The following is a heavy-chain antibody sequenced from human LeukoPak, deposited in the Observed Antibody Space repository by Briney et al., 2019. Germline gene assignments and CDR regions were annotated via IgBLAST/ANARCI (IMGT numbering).Heavy chain of an antibody. J-gene: IGHJ4*02. V-gene: IGHV3-74*01. Sequence: GGSLRLSCVASGFTSSDFWMHWVRQAPGKGPEWLSRTSKDGSDTFYADAAKGRFTASRDNAKNTVYLQVTNVRPEDTALYHCARGGYSGSYYRFSWGQGTLVTVAS. CDR3: ARGGYSGSYYRFS. CDR2: TSKDGSDT. CDR1: GFTSSDFW. D-gene: IGHD6-25*01.